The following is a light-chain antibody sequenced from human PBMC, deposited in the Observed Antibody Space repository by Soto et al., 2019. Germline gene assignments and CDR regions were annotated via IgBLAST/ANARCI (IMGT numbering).Light chain of an antibody. Sequence: EIGLTHSQGILSLSPGESAILYLSASQSVSRNSLAWYQQKPGQAPRLLMYGASNRATGIPDRFRGSGSGTDFSLIISRLEPEDFAVYYCQQYGSSPLTFGGGTKVDIK. J-gene: IGKJ4*01. V-gene: IGKV3-20*01. CDR2: GAS. CDR3: QQYGSSPLT. CDR1: QSVSRNS.